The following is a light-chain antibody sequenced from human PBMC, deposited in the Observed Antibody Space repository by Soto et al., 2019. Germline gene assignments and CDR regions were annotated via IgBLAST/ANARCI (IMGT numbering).Light chain of an antibody. V-gene: IGLV1-44*01. CDR2: RND. Sequence: QPVLTQPPSASGTPGQRVTISCSGSSSNIGSNTVNWYQHLPGTAPKVLIYRNDQRPSGVPDRISGSKSVTSASLAISGLQSEDEADYYCAAWDDSLSGVVFGGGTKLTVL. CDR3: AAWDDSLSGVV. CDR1: SSNIGSNT. J-gene: IGLJ2*01.